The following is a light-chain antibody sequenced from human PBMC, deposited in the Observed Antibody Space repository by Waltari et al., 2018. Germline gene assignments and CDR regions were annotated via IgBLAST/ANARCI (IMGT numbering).Light chain of an antibody. J-gene: IGKJ5*01. CDR2: EAS. CDR1: QDIGNY. CDR3: QQYDNLPIT. Sequence: DIVMTQSPSSLSASVGDRVTITCQASQDIGNYLNWYQQKPGKAPKLLIFEASSLETGVPSTFSGSGSGTDFTFTISSLQPEDIATYYCQQYDNLPITFGQGTRLEIK. V-gene: IGKV1-33*01.